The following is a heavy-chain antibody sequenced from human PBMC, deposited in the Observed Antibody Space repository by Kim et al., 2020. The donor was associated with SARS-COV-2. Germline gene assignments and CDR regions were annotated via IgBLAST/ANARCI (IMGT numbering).Heavy chain of an antibody. CDR3: AREPHHYFGMDV. Sequence: SETLSLTCTVSGGSISTYYCSWIRQPAGKGLEWIGRIYSSGSTNYSPSLKSRVTMSVDTSKNQVSLKLTSVTAADTAVYFCAREPHHYFGMDVWGQGITV. V-gene: IGHV4-4*07. CDR2: IYSSGST. J-gene: IGHJ6*02. CDR1: GGSISTYY.